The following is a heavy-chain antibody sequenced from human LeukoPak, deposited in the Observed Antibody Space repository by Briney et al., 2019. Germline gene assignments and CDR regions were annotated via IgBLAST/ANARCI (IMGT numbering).Heavy chain of an antibody. Sequence: SETLSLTCTVSGGSISSSSYYWGWIRQPPGKGLEWIGSIYYSGSTYYNPSLKSRVTISVDTSKNQFSLKLSSVTAADTAVYYCARVGYGYNWFDPWGQGTLVTVSS. CDR1: GGSISSSSYY. CDR3: ARVGYGYNWFDP. D-gene: IGHD5-18*01. J-gene: IGHJ5*02. V-gene: IGHV4-39*01. CDR2: IYYSGST.